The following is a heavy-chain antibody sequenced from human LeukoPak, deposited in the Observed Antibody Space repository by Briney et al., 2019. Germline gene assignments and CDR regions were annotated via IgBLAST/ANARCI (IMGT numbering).Heavy chain of an antibody. CDR2: ISGSGGST. CDR1: GFTFSSYA. CDR3: ARVRYYYDSSGYYLDYFDY. J-gene: IGHJ4*02. V-gene: IGHV3-23*01. Sequence: PGGSLRLSCAASGFTFSSYAMSWVRQAPGKGLEWVSAISGSGGSTYYADSVKGRFTISRDNSKNTLYLQMNSLRAEDTAVYYCARVRYYYDSSGYYLDYFDYWGQGTLVTVSS. D-gene: IGHD3-22*01.